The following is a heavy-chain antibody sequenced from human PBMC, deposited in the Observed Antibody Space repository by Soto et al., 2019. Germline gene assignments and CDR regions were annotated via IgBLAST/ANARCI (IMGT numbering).Heavy chain of an antibody. CDR3: ARDLYPSLAPFDP. CDR2: ISVGNGDT. CDR1: GYTFTAYA. V-gene: IGHV1-3*01. J-gene: IGHJ5*02. Sequence: ASVKVSCKASGYTFTAYAIHWVRQAPGQRLEWMGWISVGNGDTKYSQNFQGRVAITRDTSASTAYMELSSLRSEDTAVYYCARDLYPSLAPFDPWGQGTLVTVSS. D-gene: IGHD3-3*02.